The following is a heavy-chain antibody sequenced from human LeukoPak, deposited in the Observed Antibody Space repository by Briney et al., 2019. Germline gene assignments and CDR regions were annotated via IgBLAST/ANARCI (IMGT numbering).Heavy chain of an antibody. Sequence: ASVKVSCKASGYTFTSYGISWVRQAPGQGLEWMGWISTYNGNTNYAQKLQGRVSLTTDTSTSTAYMELRSLRSDDTAVYYCARDKGIWFGELIGYWGQGTLVTVSS. D-gene: IGHD3-10*01. J-gene: IGHJ4*02. V-gene: IGHV1-18*01. CDR2: ISTYNGNT. CDR3: ARDKGIWFGELIGY. CDR1: GYTFTSYG.